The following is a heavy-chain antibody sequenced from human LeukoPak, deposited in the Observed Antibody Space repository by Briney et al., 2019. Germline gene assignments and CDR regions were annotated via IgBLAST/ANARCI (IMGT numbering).Heavy chain of an antibody. CDR2: INHSGST. V-gene: IGHV4-34*01. Sequence: SETLSLTCAVYGGSFSGYYWSWIRQPPGKGLEWIGEINHSGSTNYNPSLKSRVTISVDTSKNQFSLKLSSVTAADTAVYYCARVNYYDSSGYYYLYFDYWGQGTLVTVSS. D-gene: IGHD3-22*01. CDR3: ARVNYYDSSGYYYLYFDY. J-gene: IGHJ4*02. CDR1: GGSFSGYY.